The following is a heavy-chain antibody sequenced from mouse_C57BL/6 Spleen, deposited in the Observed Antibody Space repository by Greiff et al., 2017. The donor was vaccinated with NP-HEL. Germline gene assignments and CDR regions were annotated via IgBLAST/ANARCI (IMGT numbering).Heavy chain of an antibody. CDR2: IYPGDGDT. Sequence: VQLVESGPELVKPGASVKISCKASGYAFSSSWMNWVKQRPGKGLEWIGRIYPGDGDTNYNGKFKGKATLTADKSSSTAYMQLSSLTSEDSAVYFCARNSPITTVVATDAMDYWGQGTSVTVSS. J-gene: IGHJ4*01. D-gene: IGHD1-1*01. CDR1: GYAFSSSW. V-gene: IGHV1-82*01. CDR3: ARNSPITTVVATDAMDY.